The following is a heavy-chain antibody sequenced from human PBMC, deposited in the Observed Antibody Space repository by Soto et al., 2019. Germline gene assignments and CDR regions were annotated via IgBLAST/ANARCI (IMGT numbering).Heavy chain of an antibody. Sequence: GGSLRLSCAASGFTFSSYSMNWVRQAPGKGLEWVSSISSSSSYIYYADSVKGRFTISRDNAKNSLYLQMNSLRAEDTAVYYCASSSNWYDHYYYGMDVWGQGTTVTVSS. CDR2: ISSSSSYI. V-gene: IGHV3-21*01. CDR3: ASSSNWYDHYYYGMDV. CDR1: GFTFSSYS. D-gene: IGHD6-13*01. J-gene: IGHJ6*02.